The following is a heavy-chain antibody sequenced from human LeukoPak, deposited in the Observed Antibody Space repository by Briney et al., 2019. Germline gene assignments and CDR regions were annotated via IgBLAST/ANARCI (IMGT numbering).Heavy chain of an antibody. V-gene: IGHV1-18*01. J-gene: IGHJ5*02. CDR1: GYTFTSYG. CDR2: ISAYNGNT. CDR3: ARWVEGRRYQLLSYGYNWFDP. D-gene: IGHD2-2*01. Sequence: GASVKVSCKASGYTFTSYGISWVRQAPGQGLEWMGWISAYNGNTNYAQKLQGRVTMTTDTSTSTAYMELRSLRSDDTAVYYCARWVEGRRYQLLSYGYNWFDPWGQGTLVTVSS.